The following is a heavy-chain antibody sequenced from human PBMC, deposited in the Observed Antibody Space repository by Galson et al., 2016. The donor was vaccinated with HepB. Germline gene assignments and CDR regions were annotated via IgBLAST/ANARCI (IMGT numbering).Heavy chain of an antibody. D-gene: IGHD3-10*01. CDR2: ISWNSGSI. J-gene: IGHJ4*02. Sequence: SLRLSCAASGFTFGDYAMHWVRQAPGKGLEWVSGISWNSGSIDYADSVKGRFTISRDNSKNTLYLQMNSLRAEDTAVYYCARQDVYYYGSGSYPDYWGQGTLVTVSS. CDR3: ARQDVYYYGSGSYPDY. V-gene: IGHV3-9*01. CDR1: GFTFGDYA.